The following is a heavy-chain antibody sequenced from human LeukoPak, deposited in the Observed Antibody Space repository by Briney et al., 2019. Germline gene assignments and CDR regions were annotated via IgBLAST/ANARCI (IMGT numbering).Heavy chain of an antibody. CDR3: ARGPLSRYFDWLLLDYYYYGMDV. V-gene: IGHV1-8*01. J-gene: IGHJ6*02. CDR2: MNPNSGNT. CDR1: GYTFTSYD. Sequence: ASVKVSCKASGYTFTSYDINWVRQATGQGLEWMGWMNPNSGNTGYAQKFQGRVTMTRHTSISTAYMELSSLRSEDTAVCYCARGPLSRYFDWLLLDYYYYGMDVWGQGTTVTVSS. D-gene: IGHD3-9*01.